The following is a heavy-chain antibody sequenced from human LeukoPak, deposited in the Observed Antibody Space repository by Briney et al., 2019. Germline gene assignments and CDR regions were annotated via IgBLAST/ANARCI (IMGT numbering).Heavy chain of an antibody. D-gene: IGHD3-9*01. CDR2: MNPNSGDA. V-gene: IGHV1-8*01. CDR3: ARSPETGYYLVLFDY. Sequence: ASVKVSCKASGYTFISYDINWVRQATGQGLEWMGWMNPNSGDAGYAQKFRGRVIMTRNTSINTAYMELSSLRSEDTAVYYCARSPETGYYLVLFDYWGQGTLVTVSS. J-gene: IGHJ4*02. CDR1: GYTFISYD.